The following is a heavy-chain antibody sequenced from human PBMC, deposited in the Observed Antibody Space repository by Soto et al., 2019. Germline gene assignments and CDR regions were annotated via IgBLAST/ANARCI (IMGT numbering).Heavy chain of an antibody. CDR1: GGTFANFI. D-gene: IGHD6-13*01. Sequence: QVQLVQSGAEVKEPGSSVKVSCKASGGTFANFIMNWVRQTPGQGLEWMGGIVPMFGTATYAEKFKGRVTISATESTRTAYVAPTSLRSEDTAAYDCARNGIYSSTRSQDSGEDVWGQGTTVTVS. CDR3: ARNGIYSSTRSQDSGEDV. CDR2: IVPMFGTA. V-gene: IGHV1-69*01. J-gene: IGHJ6*02.